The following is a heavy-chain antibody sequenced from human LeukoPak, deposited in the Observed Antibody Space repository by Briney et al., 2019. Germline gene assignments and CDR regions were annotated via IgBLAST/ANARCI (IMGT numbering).Heavy chain of an antibody. Sequence: PGGSLRLSCAASGFTFSSYAMSWVRQAPGKGLEWVAVIWYDGSNKYYADSVKGRFTISRDNSKNTLYLQMNSLRAEDTAVYYCARSQPLTGTTFNYYYGMDVWGQGTTVTVSS. CDR3: ARSQPLTGTTFNYYYGMDV. V-gene: IGHV3-33*08. CDR1: GFTFSSYA. CDR2: IWYDGSNK. D-gene: IGHD1-7*01. J-gene: IGHJ6*02.